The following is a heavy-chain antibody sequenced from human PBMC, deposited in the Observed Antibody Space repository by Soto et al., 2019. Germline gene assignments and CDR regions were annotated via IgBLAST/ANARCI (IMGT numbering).Heavy chain of an antibody. V-gene: IGHV3-11*05. D-gene: IGHD4-17*01. CDR1: GFTFSDYY. CDR3: ARVGATVTTMYYYYGMDV. J-gene: IGHJ6*02. CDR2: ISSSSSYT. Sequence: QVQLVESGGGLVKPGGSLRLSCAASGFTFSDYYMSWIRQAPGKGLEWVSYISSSSSYTNYADSVKGRFTISRDNAKNSLYLQMNSQRAEDTAVYYCARVGATVTTMYYYYGMDVWGQGTTGTVSS.